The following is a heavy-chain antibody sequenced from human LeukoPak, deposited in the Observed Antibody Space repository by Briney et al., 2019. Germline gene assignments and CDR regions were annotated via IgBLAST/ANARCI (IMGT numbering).Heavy chain of an antibody. D-gene: IGHD3-22*01. CDR2: ISGSGGST. J-gene: IGHJ4*02. CDR1: GFTFSSYA. CDR3: AKDHDSSEVPHDFDY. V-gene: IGHV3-23*01. Sequence: RGSLRLSCAASGFTFSSYAMSWVRQAPGKGLEWVSGISGSGGSTYYADSVKGRFTISRDNSKNTLYLQMNSLRAEDTAVYYCAKDHDSSEVPHDFDYWGQGTLVTVSS.